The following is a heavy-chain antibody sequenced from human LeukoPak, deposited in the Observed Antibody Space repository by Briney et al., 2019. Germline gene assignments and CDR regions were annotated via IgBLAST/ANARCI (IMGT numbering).Heavy chain of an antibody. D-gene: IGHD3-10*01. CDR3: VLGSPFDY. CDR1: GFTFSSYA. Sequence: GGSLRLSCAASGFTFSSYAMSWVRQAPGKGLEWVSGISGSGATTYYADSVKGRFTISRDNANNSLSLQMNSLRDEDTAVYYCVLGSPFDYWGQGTLVTVSS. CDR2: ISGSGATT. V-gene: IGHV3-23*01. J-gene: IGHJ4*02.